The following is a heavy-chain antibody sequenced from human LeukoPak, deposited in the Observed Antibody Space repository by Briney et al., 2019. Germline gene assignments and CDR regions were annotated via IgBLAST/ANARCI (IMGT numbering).Heavy chain of an antibody. D-gene: IGHD5-12*01. CDR2: ISTSSSYM. V-gene: IGHV3-21*04. Sequence: GGSLRLSCAASGFTFSSYTMNWVRQAPGKGLEWVSFISTSSSYMYYADSVKGRFTISRDNAKNSLYLQMNSLRAEDTALYYCARVSGYHWESFYDYWGQGTLVTVSS. CDR3: ARVSGYHWESFYDY. CDR1: GFTFSSYT. J-gene: IGHJ4*02.